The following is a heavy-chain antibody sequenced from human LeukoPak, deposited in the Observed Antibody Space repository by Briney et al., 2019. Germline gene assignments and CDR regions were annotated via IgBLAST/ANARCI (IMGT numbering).Heavy chain of an antibody. Sequence: ASVKVSCKASGYTFTGYYMHWVRQAPGQGLEWMGRINPNSGGTNYAQKFQGRVTMTRDTSISTAYMELSRLRSEDTAVYYCARDSSEFRSLLSHWGQGTLVTVSS. CDR3: ARDSSEFRSLLSH. CDR1: GYTFTGYY. CDR2: INPNSGGT. D-gene: IGHD1-14*01. V-gene: IGHV1-2*06. J-gene: IGHJ1*01.